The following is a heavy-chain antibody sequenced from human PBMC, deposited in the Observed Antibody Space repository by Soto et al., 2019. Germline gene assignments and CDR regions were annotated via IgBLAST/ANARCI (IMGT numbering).Heavy chain of an antibody. CDR1: GFTFSSHW. CDR2: IKQDGSEK. CDR3: ARGARSAFDI. Sequence: GGSLRLSCAASGFTFSSHWMSWVRQAPGKGLEWVANIKQDGSEKYYVDSVKGRFTISRDNAKNSLYLQMNSLRAEDTAVYYCARGARSAFDIWGQGTMVTVSS. J-gene: IGHJ3*02. V-gene: IGHV3-7*03.